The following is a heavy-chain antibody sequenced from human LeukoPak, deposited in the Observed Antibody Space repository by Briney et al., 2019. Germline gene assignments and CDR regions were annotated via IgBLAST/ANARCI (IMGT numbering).Heavy chain of an antibody. V-gene: IGHV4-30-4*01. J-gene: IGHJ4*02. CDR1: GGSISSGDYY. CDR3: ARDAGYTYGPLDY. D-gene: IGHD5-18*01. CDR2: IYYSGST. Sequence: SETLSLTCTVSGGSISSGDYYWSWIRQPSGKGLEWIGYIYYSGSTSYNPSLKSRVTISVDTSKNQFSLKLSSVTAADTAVYYCARDAGYTYGPLDYWGQGTLVTVSS.